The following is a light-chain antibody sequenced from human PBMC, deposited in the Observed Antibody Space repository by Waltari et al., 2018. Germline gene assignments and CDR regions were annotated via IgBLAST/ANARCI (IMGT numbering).Light chain of an antibody. Sequence: DIQLPQSPSTLSASVGDRVSITCRASQSIRNWLAWYQQKPEKAPNLLIYKASSLESGVPSRFSGSGSGTEFTLTISSLQPDDFATYYCQQYDSRYTFGQGTKLEIK. V-gene: IGKV1-5*03. CDR3: QQYDSRYT. CDR2: KAS. CDR1: QSIRNW. J-gene: IGKJ2*01.